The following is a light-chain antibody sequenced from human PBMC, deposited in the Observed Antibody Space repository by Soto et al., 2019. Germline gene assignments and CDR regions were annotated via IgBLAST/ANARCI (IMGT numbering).Light chain of an antibody. CDR3: QQYGSSPT. Sequence: EIVLTQSPGTLSLSPGERAILSCRASQSFTSNYLAWYQQKPGQAPRLLIYGASSRATGIPDRFSGSGSGTDFTLTISRLEPEDFAVYYCQQYGSSPTFGGGTKVEIK. V-gene: IGKV3-20*01. J-gene: IGKJ4*01. CDR1: QSFTSNY. CDR2: GAS.